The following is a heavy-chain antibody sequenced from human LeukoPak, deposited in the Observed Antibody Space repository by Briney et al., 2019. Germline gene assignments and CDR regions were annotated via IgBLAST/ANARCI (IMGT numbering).Heavy chain of an antibody. CDR2: IKPDGTEK. CDR3: ASGNYFDY. Sequence: GGSLRLSCAASGFTFSKSWMSWARQAPGQGLECVANIKPDGTEKYYVDSVKGRFTISRDNAKNSLYLQMNSLRAEDTAVYYCASGNYFDYWGQGTLVTVSS. J-gene: IGHJ4*02. V-gene: IGHV3-7*01. D-gene: IGHD1-26*01. CDR1: GFTFSKSW.